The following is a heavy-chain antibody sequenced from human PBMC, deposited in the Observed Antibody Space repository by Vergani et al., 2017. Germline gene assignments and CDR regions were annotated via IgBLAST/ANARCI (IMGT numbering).Heavy chain of an antibody. V-gene: IGHV4-59*01. CDR3: AIDGSPFDY. D-gene: IGHD6-13*01. CDR2: IYYSGST. Sequence: QVQLQESGPGLVKPSETLSLTCTVSGGSISSYYWSWIRQPPGKGLEWIGYIYYSGSTNYNPSLKSRVTISVDTSKNQFSLKLSSVTAADTAVYYCAIDGSPFDYWGQGTLVTVSS. J-gene: IGHJ4*02. CDR1: GGSISSYY.